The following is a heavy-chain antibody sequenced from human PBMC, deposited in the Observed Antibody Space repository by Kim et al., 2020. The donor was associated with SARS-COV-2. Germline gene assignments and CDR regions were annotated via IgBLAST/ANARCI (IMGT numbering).Heavy chain of an antibody. Sequence: KGRFTISRDNAKNSLYLQMNSLRAEDTAVYYCARGSHDYYDSSDLYWFDPWGQGTLVTVS. V-gene: IGHV3-11*06. CDR3: ARGSHDYYDSSDLYWFDP. J-gene: IGHJ5*02. D-gene: IGHD3-22*01.